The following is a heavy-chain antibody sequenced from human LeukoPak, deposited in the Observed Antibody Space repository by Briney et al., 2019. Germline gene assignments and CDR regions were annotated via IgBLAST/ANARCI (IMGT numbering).Heavy chain of an antibody. V-gene: IGHV4-31*03. CDR3: ARAGGFFSPFGY. D-gene: IGHD3-16*01. Sequence: SETLSLTCTVSGGSISSGGYYWSWIRQHPGDGLEWIGYIYYSGSTYYNPSLKSRVTISIDTSKNQFSLKLSSVTAADTAVYYCARAGGFFSPFGYWGQGTLVTVSS. J-gene: IGHJ4*02. CDR1: GGSISSGGYY. CDR2: IYYSGST.